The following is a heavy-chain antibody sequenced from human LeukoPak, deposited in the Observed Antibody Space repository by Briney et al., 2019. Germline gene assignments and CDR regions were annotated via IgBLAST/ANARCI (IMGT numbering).Heavy chain of an antibody. D-gene: IGHD5-12*01. Sequence: SETLSLTCTVSGGSISSYYWSWIRQPPGKGLEWIGYIYYSGSTNYNPSLKSRVTISVDTSKNQFSLNLSSVTAADTAVYYCARHKGVGYSGDYYGMDVWGQGTTVTVSS. CDR3: ARHKGVGYSGDYYGMDV. CDR1: GGSISSYY. V-gene: IGHV4-59*08. CDR2: IYYSGST. J-gene: IGHJ6*02.